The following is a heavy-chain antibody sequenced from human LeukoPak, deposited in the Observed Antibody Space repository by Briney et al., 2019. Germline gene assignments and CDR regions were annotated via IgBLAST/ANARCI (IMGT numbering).Heavy chain of an antibody. CDR2: IKSDGST. CDR1: GFNLNTFY. Sequence: GGSLRLSCVVSGFNLNTFYMDWVRQAPGKGLVWVSRIKSDGSTNYADSVKGRFTISRDNAKNTVSLQMNSLRAEDTGVYYCARAPAEIGGYYPEYFRHWGQGTLVTVSS. V-gene: IGHV3-74*01. D-gene: IGHD3-22*01. CDR3: ARAPAEIGGYYPEYFRH. J-gene: IGHJ1*01.